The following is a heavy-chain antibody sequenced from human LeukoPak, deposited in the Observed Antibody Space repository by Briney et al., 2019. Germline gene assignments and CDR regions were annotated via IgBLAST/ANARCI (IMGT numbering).Heavy chain of an antibody. J-gene: IGHJ5*02. D-gene: IGHD2-2*01. CDR2: IYTSGST. V-gene: IGHV4-4*07. Sequence: PSGTLCLTCAASGFSISSYYWSWIRQPAGKGLEWIGRIYTSGSTNYNPSLKSRVTMSVDTSKNQFSLKLSSVTAADTAVYYCARDRSNIVVVPAALSNWFDPWGQGTLVTVSS. CDR1: GFSISSYY. CDR3: ARDRSNIVVVPAALSNWFDP.